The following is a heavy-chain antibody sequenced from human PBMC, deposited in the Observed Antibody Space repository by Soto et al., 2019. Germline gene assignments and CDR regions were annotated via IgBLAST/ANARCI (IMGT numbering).Heavy chain of an antibody. J-gene: IGHJ4*02. D-gene: IGHD3-22*01. CDR2: INAGNGNT. CDR1: GYTFTSYA. V-gene: IGHV1-3*01. Sequence: QVQLVQSGAEVKKPGASVKVSCKASGYTFTSYAMHWVRQAPGKRPGWRGWINAGNGNTKYSQKFQGRVTITRDTTASTPYMELSSLRTEATAVYYCATSSGYYYVDYWGQGTLVTVSS. CDR3: ATSSGYYYVDY.